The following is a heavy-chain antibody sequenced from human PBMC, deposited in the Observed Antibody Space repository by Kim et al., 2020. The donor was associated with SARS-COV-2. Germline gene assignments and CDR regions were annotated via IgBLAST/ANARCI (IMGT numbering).Heavy chain of an antibody. Sequence: SETLSLTCTVSGGSISSYYWSWIRQPPGKGLEWIGYIYYSGSTNYNPSLKSRVTISVDTSKNQFSLKLSSVTAADTAVYYCARGGGRGVYPNYFDYWGQGTLVTVSS. CDR1: GGSISSYY. CDR3: ARGGGRGVYPNYFDY. V-gene: IGHV4-59*13. D-gene: IGHD3-10*01. J-gene: IGHJ4*02. CDR2: IYYSGST.